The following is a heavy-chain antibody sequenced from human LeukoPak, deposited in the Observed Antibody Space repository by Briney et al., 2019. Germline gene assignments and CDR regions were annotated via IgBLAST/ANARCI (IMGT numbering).Heavy chain of an antibody. V-gene: IGHV1-46*01. CDR2: INPSGGST. Sequence: ASVKVSCKASGYTFTNYYMHWVRQAPGQGLEWMGIINPSGGSTSYAQKFQGRVTMTRDTSTSTVYMELSSLRSEDTAVYYCARETTAAGSFDYWGQGTLVTVSS. CDR1: GYTFTNYY. D-gene: IGHD6-13*01. CDR3: ARETTAAGSFDY. J-gene: IGHJ4*02.